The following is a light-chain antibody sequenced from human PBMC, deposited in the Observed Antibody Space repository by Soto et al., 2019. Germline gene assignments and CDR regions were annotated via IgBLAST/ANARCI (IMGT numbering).Light chain of an antibody. CDR3: LQHNSYPFT. Sequence: DIQMTQSPSAMPESVGDRVTITCRASQGLSNSVAWFQQKPGKVPKSLMYGASGLQSGVPSRFSGSGSVTEFPLTISSLQPEDFSTKYCLQHNSYPFTFGQGTKLEIK. V-gene: IGKV1-17*03. CDR2: GAS. J-gene: IGKJ2*01. CDR1: QGLSNS.